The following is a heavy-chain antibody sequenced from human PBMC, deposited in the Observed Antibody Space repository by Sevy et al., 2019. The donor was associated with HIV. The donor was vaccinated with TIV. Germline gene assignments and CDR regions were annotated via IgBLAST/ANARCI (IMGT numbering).Heavy chain of an antibody. J-gene: IGHJ4*02. V-gene: IGHV3-21*01. CDR2: ISSSSSYI. D-gene: IGHD6-13*01. CDR3: ARGDSSRPGY. Sequence: GGSLRLSCAASGFTFSSYTMNWVRQAPGKGLEWVSSISSSSSYIYYADSVKGRFTISRDNAKNSLYLQMNSLRAEDTAVYYCARGDSSRPGYWGQGTLVTVSS. CDR1: GFTFSSYT.